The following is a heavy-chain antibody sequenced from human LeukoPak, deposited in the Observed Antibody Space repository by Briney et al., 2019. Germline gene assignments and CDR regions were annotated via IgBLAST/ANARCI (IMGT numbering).Heavy chain of an antibody. CDR3: ARDGFGELLWFDP. J-gene: IGHJ5*02. CDR2: IYTSGST. D-gene: IGHD3-10*01. CDR1: GGSISSYY. V-gene: IGHV4-4*07. Sequence: SETLSPTCTVSGGSISSYYWSWIRQPAGKGLEWIGCIYTSGSTNYNPSLKSRVTMSVDTSKNQFSLKLSPVTAADTAVYYCARDGFGELLWFDPWGQGTLVTVSS.